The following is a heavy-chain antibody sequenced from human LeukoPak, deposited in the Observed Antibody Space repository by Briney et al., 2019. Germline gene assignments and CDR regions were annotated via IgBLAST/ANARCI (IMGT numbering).Heavy chain of an antibody. J-gene: IGHJ4*02. CDR3: AKSPPRCSGGSCYGY. V-gene: IGHV3-23*01. CDR1: GFTFSSFA. Sequence: GGSLRLSCAASGFTFSSFALSWVRQAPGKGLEWISGISGRGGRTDYADSVKGRFTISRDNSKNTLYLQMSSLRADDTALYYCAKSPPRCSGGSCYGYWGQGTLVSVSS. CDR2: ISGRGGRT. D-gene: IGHD2-15*01.